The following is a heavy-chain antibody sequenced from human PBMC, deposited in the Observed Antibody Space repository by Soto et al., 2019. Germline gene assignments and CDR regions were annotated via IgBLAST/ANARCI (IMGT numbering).Heavy chain of an antibody. CDR2: ISSSGSTI. D-gene: IGHD6-13*01. Sequence: QVQLVESGGGLVKPGGSPRLSCAASGFTFSDYYMSWIRQAPGKGLEWVSYISSSGSTIYYADSVKGRFTISRDNAKNSLYLQMNSLRAEDTAVYYCARDEFHGHIAAAAFDYWGQGTLVTVSS. V-gene: IGHV3-11*01. CDR3: ARDEFHGHIAAAAFDY. J-gene: IGHJ4*02. CDR1: GFTFSDYY.